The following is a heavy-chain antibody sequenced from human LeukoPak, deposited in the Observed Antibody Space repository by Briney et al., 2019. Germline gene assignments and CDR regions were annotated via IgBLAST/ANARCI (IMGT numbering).Heavy chain of an antibody. CDR1: GFDFEDYT. D-gene: IGHD5-12*01. CDR2: INWDDVTT. V-gene: IGHV3-43*01. J-gene: IGHJ4*02. CDR3: VKQSSGYYAPLDS. Sequence: GGSLRLSCAASGFDFEDYTMHWVRQVPGKNLEWVSFINWDDVTTDYADSVRGRFTISRDNSKNSLYLQTNSLTTEDTALYFCVKQSSGYYAPLDSWGQGTLVSVSS.